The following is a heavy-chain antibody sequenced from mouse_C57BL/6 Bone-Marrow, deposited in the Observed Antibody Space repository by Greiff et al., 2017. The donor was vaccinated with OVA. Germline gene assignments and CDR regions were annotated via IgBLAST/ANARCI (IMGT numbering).Heavy chain of an antibody. J-gene: IGHJ4*01. CDR3: ARHGRFYDGYYFYAMDY. CDR1: GFTFSDYY. CDR2: ISNGGGST. V-gene: IGHV5-12*01. Sequence: EVQRVESGGGLVQPGGSLKLSCAASGFTFSDYYMYWVRQTPEKRLEWVAYISNGGGSTYYPDTVKGRFTISRDNAKNTLYLQMSRLKSEDTAMYYCARHGRFYDGYYFYAMDYWGQGTSVTVSS. D-gene: IGHD2-3*01.